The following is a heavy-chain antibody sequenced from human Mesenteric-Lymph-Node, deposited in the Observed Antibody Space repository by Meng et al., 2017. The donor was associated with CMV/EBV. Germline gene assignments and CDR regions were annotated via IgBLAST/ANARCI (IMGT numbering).Heavy chain of an antibody. CDR3: ARDHLWFGELLDY. Sequence: SETLSLTCTVSGGSISSSSYYWGWIRQPPGKGLEWIVSIYYIGSTYYNPSLKSRVTISVDTSKNQFSLKLSSVTAADTAVYYCARDHLWFGELLDYWGQGTLVTVSS. J-gene: IGHJ4*02. CDR2: IYYIGST. CDR1: GGSISSSSYY. D-gene: IGHD3-10*01. V-gene: IGHV4-39*07.